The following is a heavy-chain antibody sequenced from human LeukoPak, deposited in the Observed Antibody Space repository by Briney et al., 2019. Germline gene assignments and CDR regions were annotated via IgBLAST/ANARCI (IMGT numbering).Heavy chain of an antibody. CDR1: GGSISSSSYY. Sequence: SETLSLTCTVSGGSISSSSYYWGWIRQPPGKGLEWIGSIYYSGSTDYNPSLKSRVTISVDTSKNQFSLRLNSVTAADTAVYYCARYRNEALFAFDIWGQGTMVTVSS. V-gene: IGHV4-39*07. CDR3: ARYRNEALFAFDI. CDR2: IYYSGST. J-gene: IGHJ3*02. D-gene: IGHD1-14*01.